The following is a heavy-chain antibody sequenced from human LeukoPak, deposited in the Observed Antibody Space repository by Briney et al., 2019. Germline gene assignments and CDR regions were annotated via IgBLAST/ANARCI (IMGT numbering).Heavy chain of an antibody. CDR3: ARVGMRDTANLRPVDY. CDR1: GYTFSGYF. D-gene: IGHD5-18*01. V-gene: IGHV1-2*02. CDR2: NNPNSGGT. J-gene: IGHJ4*02. Sequence: ASVKVSCKASGYTFSGYFMHWVRQAPGQGLEWMGWNNPNSGGTKYAQKFQGRVTMTRDTSISTAYMELSSLRSDDTAVYYCARVGMRDTANLRPVDYWGQGTLVTVSS.